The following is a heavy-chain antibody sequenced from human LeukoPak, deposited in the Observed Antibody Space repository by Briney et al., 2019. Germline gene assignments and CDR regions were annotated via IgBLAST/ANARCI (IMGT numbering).Heavy chain of an antibody. CDR2: ISWNSGSI. V-gene: IGHV3-9*01. CDR1: GFTFDDYA. CDR3: AKDNHYGSEGYGMDV. J-gene: IGHJ6*02. Sequence: PGGSLRLSCAASGFTFDDYAMHWVRQAPGKGLGWVSGISWNSGSIGYADSVKGRLTISRDNAKNSLYLQMNSLRAEDTALYYCAKDNHYGSEGYGMDVWGQGTTVTVSS. D-gene: IGHD3-10*01.